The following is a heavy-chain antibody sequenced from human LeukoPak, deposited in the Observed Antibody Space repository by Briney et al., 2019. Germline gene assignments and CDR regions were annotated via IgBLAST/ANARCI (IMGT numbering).Heavy chain of an antibody. Sequence: GGSLRLSCAASGFTFSSYWMSWVRQAPGKGLEWVANIKQDGSEKYYVDSVKGRFTISRDNAKNSLYLQMNSLRAEDTAVYYCARVGPEWGRGPDSYFDYWGQGTLVTVSS. V-gene: IGHV3-7*01. D-gene: IGHD3-10*01. J-gene: IGHJ4*02. CDR3: ARVGPEWGRGPDSYFDY. CDR2: IKQDGSEK. CDR1: GFTFSSYW.